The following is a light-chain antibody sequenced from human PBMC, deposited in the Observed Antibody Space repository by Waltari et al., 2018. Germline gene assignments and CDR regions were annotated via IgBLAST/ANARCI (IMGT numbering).Light chain of an antibody. CDR1: QNIRTF. CDR3: QQFENLPYS. V-gene: IGKV1-33*01. J-gene: IGKJ2*01. Sequence: DIQMTQSPSSLSVSVGDRVTISCQASQNIRTFLNWYHQKPGKPPNLLIFETSNLHSGVPSRCSGSGSGTQFIFTISSLQPEDVGTYYCQQFENLPYSVGQGTKLEIK. CDR2: ETS.